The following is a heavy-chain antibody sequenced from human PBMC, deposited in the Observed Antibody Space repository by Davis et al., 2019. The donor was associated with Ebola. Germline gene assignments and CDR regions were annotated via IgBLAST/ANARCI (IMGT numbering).Heavy chain of an antibody. CDR1: GGSISSGDYY. CDR3: ARDPGYSYGPRGFDY. D-gene: IGHD5-18*01. V-gene: IGHV4-30-4*01. CDR2: IYYSGST. J-gene: IGHJ4*02. Sequence: MPSETLSITCTVSGGSISSGDYYWSWIRQPPGKGLEWIGYIYYSGSTYYNPSLKSRVTISVDTSKNQFSLKLSSVTAADTAVYYCARDPGYSYGPRGFDYWGQGTLVTVSS.